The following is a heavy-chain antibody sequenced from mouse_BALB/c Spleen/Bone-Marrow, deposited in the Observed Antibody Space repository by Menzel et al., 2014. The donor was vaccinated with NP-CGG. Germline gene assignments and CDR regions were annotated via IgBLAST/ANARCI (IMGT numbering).Heavy chain of an antibody. D-gene: IGHD1-1*01. CDR2: VWGGGNT. Sequence: VQLQESGPGLVAPSQSLSITCTVSGFSLSRYSIHWVHQPPGEGLEWLGVVWGGGNTDYNSALKSRLSISKDNSKSQVFLKMNSLQTDDTAMYYCARFITTGTMDYWGQGTSVTGSS. J-gene: IGHJ4*01. CDR1: GFSLSRYS. V-gene: IGHV2-6-4*01. CDR3: ARFITTGTMDY.